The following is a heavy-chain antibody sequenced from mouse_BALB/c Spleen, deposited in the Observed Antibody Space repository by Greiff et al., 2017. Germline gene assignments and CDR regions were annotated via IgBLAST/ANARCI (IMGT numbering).Heavy chain of an antibody. V-gene: IGHV1-77*01. CDR3: AYGTWCAY. CDR2: IYPGSGST. CDR1: GYTFTDYV. J-gene: IGHJ3*01. Sequence: VQLQQSGPELVKPGASVKMSCKASGYTFTDYVISWVKQRTGQGLEWIGEIYPGSGSTYYNEKFKGKATLTADKSSNTAYMQLSSLTSEDSAVYFCAYGTWCAYWGQGTLVTVSA. D-gene: IGHD2-10*02.